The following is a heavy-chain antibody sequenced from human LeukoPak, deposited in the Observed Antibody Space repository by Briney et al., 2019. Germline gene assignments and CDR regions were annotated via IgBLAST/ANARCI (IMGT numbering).Heavy chain of an antibody. CDR2: INWNGGNT. CDR1: GFTFDDYA. V-gene: IGHV3-20*04. CDR3: AATYSGNWEFDY. Sequence: GGSLRLSCAASGFTFDDYAMSWVRQAPGKGLEWVSGINWNGGNTGSADSVKGRFTISRDNAKNSLYLQMNSLRAEDTALYYCAATYSGNWEFDYWGQGTLVTVSS. D-gene: IGHD1-26*01. J-gene: IGHJ4*02.